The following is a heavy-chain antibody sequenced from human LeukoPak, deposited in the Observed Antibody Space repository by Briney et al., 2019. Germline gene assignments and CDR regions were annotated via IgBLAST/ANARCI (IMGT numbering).Heavy chain of an antibody. Sequence: GGSLRLSCAASGFIFSSFGMHWVRQAPGKGLEWVAVISYDGRNKYYADSVKGRFTISRDNSKNTLSLQMNSLRAEDTAVYYCAKAYSSSWYDFFDYWGQGTLVTVSS. D-gene: IGHD6-13*01. CDR2: ISYDGRNK. J-gene: IGHJ4*02. CDR3: AKAYSSSWYDFFDY. CDR1: GFIFSSFG. V-gene: IGHV3-30*18.